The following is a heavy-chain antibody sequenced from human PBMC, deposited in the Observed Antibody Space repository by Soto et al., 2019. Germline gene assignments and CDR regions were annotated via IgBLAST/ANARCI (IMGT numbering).Heavy chain of an antibody. D-gene: IGHD1-26*01. Sequence: GASVKVSCKASGGTFSSYAISWVRQAPGQGLEWMGGIIPIVGTANYAQKFQGRVTITADHSTSTAYMELSSLRSEDTAVYYCARAVGALDAFDIWGQGTMVTVSS. CDR2: IIPIVGTA. CDR1: GGTFSSYA. J-gene: IGHJ3*02. CDR3: ARAVGALDAFDI. V-gene: IGHV1-69*13.